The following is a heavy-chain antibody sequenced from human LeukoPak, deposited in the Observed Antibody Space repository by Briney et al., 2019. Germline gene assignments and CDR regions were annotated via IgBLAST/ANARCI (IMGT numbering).Heavy chain of an antibody. CDR1: GFTFSSYA. V-gene: IGHV3-30-3*01. D-gene: IGHD3-10*01. J-gene: IGHJ4*02. CDR3: ARVRDTTYYFDY. CDR2: ISYDGSNK. Sequence: GGSLRLSCAASGFTFSSYAMHWVRQAPGKGLEWVAVISYDGSNKYYADSVKGRFTISRDNSKNTLYLQMNSLRAEDTAVYYCARVRDTTYYFDYWGQGTLVTVSS.